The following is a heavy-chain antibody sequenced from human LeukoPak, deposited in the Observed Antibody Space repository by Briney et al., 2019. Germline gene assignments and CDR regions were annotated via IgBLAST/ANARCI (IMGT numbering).Heavy chain of an antibody. V-gene: IGHV3-15*01. Sequence: GGSLRLSCAASGFTFDKAWMTWVRQAPGKGLEWVGRIKSKIHGGTIDYAAPVKGRFTISRDDSKSIAYLQMNSLRAEDTAVYYCARDWISGESTVVTSLGYWGQGTLVTVSS. J-gene: IGHJ4*02. CDR3: ARDWISGESTVVTSLGY. CDR1: GFTFDKAW. CDR2: IKSKIHGGTI. D-gene: IGHD4-23*01.